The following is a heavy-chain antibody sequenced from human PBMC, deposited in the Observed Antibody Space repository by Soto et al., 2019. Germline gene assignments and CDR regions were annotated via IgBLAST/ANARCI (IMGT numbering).Heavy chain of an antibody. D-gene: IGHD4-17*01. CDR1: GGTFSSYA. CDR3: ARDRGYGGNSGEEYFDY. CDR2: IIPIFGTA. Sequence: QVQLVQSGAEVKKPGSSVKVSCKASGGTFSSYAISWVRQAPGQGLEWMGGIIPIFGTANYAQKFQGRVTITADESRSTAYMELSSLRSEDTAVYYCARDRGYGGNSGEEYFDYWGQGTLVTVSS. V-gene: IGHV1-69*01. J-gene: IGHJ4*02.